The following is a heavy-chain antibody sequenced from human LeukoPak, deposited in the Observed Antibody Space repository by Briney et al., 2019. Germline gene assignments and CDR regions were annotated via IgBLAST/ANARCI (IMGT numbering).Heavy chain of an antibody. Sequence: PGGSLRLSCAASGFTFTDYSMNWVRQGPGKGPEWVSSISTTGSHTYYADSVKGRFTISRDNAENSLYLEMNSLRAEDTAVYYCARRAPSHDFDSWGQGTLVTVSS. V-gene: IGHV3-21*01. J-gene: IGHJ4*02. CDR1: GFTFTDYS. CDR2: ISTTGSHT. CDR3: ARRAPSHDFDS.